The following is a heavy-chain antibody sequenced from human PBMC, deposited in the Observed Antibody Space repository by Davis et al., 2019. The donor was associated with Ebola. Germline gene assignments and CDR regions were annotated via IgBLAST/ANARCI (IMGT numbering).Heavy chain of an antibody. D-gene: IGHD5-18*01. J-gene: IGHJ4*02. CDR2: ISYDGSNK. V-gene: IGHV3-30*18. CDR1: GFTFSSYG. Sequence: PGGSLRLSCAASGFTFSSYGMHWVRQAPGKGLEWVAVISYDGSNKYYADSVKGRFTISRDNSKNTLYLQMNSLRAEDTAVYYCAKDLRTAMADYWGQGTLVTVSS. CDR3: AKDLRTAMADY.